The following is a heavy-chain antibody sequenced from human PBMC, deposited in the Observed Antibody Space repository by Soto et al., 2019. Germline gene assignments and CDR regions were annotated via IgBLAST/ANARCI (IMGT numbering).Heavy chain of an antibody. V-gene: IGHV1-69*13. CDR1: GGTFSSYA. D-gene: IGHD3-3*01. CDR3: ARWALYDFWSGDYYYGMDV. CDR2: IIPTFGTA. J-gene: IGHJ6*02. Sequence: ASVKVSCKASGGTFSSYAISWVRQAPGQGLEWMGGIIPTFGTANYAQKFQGRVTITADESTSTAYMELSSLRSEDTAVYYCARWALYDFWSGDYYYGMDVWGQGTTVTVSS.